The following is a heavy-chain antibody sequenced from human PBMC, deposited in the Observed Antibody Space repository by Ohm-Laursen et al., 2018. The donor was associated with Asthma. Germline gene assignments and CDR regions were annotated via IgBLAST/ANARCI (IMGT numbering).Heavy chain of an antibody. Sequence: SLRLSCAASGFTFSSYGMHWVRQAPGKGLEWVSIIWYDGSNKYYADSVKGRFTISRDNAKNSLYLQMNSLRDEDTAVYYCARDPGHWGEGTLVTVSS. J-gene: IGHJ1*01. CDR3: ARDPGH. CDR2: IWYDGSNK. CDR1: GFTFSSYG. V-gene: IGHV3-33*01.